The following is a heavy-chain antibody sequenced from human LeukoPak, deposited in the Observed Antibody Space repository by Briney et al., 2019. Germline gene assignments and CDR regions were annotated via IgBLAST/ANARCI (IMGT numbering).Heavy chain of an antibody. J-gene: IGHJ3*02. Sequence: SETLSLTCTVSGGSIRSSSYYWNWIRHHPDKGLEWIGYIYYSGTTYYNPSLKSRVTMSVDTSKNQFSLKLISVTAADTAVYYCARVDGSWAFDIWGQGTLVTFSS. CDR3: ARVDGSWAFDI. CDR2: IYYSGTT. D-gene: IGHD3-10*01. CDR1: GGSIRSSSYY. V-gene: IGHV4-31*03.